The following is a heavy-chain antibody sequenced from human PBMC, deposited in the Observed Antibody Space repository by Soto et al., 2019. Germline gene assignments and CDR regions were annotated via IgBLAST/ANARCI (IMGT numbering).Heavy chain of an antibody. CDR1: GGSIRTGVFY. CDR2: TYYSGLT. D-gene: IGHD6-13*01. CDR3: ARLPAEATVAAGGMDV. Sequence: SETLSLTCSVSGGSIRTGVFYWGCIRQPPGKGLEWIGSTYYSGLTFYTPSLKSRVTISVDTSKNQFSLNLDSVTAADTAVYYCARLPAEATVAAGGMDVWGQGTTVTVSS. V-gene: IGHV4-39*01. J-gene: IGHJ6*02.